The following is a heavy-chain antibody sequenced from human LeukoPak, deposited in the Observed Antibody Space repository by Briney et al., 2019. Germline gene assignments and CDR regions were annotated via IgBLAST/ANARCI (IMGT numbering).Heavy chain of an antibody. CDR3: ARTLGYCSGGSCNGDAFDI. Sequence: SETLSLTCTVSGGSISSYYWSWIRQPPGKGLEWIGYIYYSGSTNYNPSLRSRVTMSVDTSKKQFSLKLSAVTAADTAVYYCARTLGYCSGGSCNGDAFDIWSQGTMVTVSS. CDR1: GGSISSYY. CDR2: IYYSGST. V-gene: IGHV4-59*01. J-gene: IGHJ3*02. D-gene: IGHD2-15*01.